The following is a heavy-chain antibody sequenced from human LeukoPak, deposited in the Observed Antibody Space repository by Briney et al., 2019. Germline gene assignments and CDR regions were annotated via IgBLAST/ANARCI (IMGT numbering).Heavy chain of an antibody. CDR3: AREGSQWEPYYYGMDV. J-gene: IGHJ6*02. V-gene: IGHV3-74*01. Sequence: PGGSLRLSCAASGFTFSSYWMHWVRQAPGKGLVWVSRINSDGSSTSYADSVKGRFTISRDNAKNTLYLQMNSLRAEDTAVYSCAREGSQWEPYYYGMDVWGQGTTVTVSS. CDR2: INSDGSST. D-gene: IGHD1-26*01. CDR1: GFTFSSYW.